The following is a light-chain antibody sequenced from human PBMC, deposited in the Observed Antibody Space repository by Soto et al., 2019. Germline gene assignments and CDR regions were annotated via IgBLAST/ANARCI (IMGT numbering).Light chain of an antibody. CDR2: EVT. CDR1: TNDIGSYNY. V-gene: IGLV2-14*01. CDR3: SSYKFSTTLRV. J-gene: IGLJ3*02. Sequence: QSALTQPASVSGSPGQSITLSRAGTTNDIGSYNYVSWFQQHPGEAPKLIIFEVTHRPSGISTRFSGSKSGNTASLTISDLQAEDEALYYCSSYKFSTTLRVFGGGTKLTVL.